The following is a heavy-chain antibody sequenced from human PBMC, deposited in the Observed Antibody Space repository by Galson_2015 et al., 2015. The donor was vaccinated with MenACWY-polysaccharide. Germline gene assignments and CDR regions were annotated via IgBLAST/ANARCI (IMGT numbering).Heavy chain of an antibody. CDR2: ISSSSSYI. CDR3: ATATHQGEGAAPDTDY. V-gene: IGHV3-21*01. D-gene: IGHD6-6*01. J-gene: IGHJ4*02. CDR1: GFTFSSYS. Sequence: ALRLSCGASGFTFSSYSMNWVRQAPGKGLEWVSYISSSSSYIYYADSVKGRFTISRDNAKNSLYLQMNSLRAEDTAVYYCATATHQGEGAAPDTDYWGQGTLVTVSS.